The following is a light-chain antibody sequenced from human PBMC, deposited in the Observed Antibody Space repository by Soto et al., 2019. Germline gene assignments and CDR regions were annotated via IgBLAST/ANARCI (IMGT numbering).Light chain of an antibody. Sequence: QSVLTQPASVSASPGQSIAISCTGTDSDIGGYDHVSWYQQHPGKAQKLLIYDVTNRPSGVSSRFSGSKAGRTASLTISGLQTEDEADYYCSSHTSSTALVFGTGTKVTVL. CDR1: DSDIGGYDH. CDR3: SSHTSSTALV. J-gene: IGLJ1*01. V-gene: IGLV2-14*03. CDR2: DVT.